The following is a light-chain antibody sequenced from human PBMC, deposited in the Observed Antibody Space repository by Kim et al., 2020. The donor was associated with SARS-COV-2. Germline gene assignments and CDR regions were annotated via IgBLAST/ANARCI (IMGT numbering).Light chain of an antibody. J-gene: IGLJ2*01. CDR3: FSRDTSGDHLV. CDR1: SLRKYY. V-gene: IGLV3-19*01. Sequence: LGQTLRITCQGDSLRKYYASWYQQKPGQAPVLVIYGKNNRPSGIPDRFSGSSSGDTVSLTITGAQAEDEADYYCFSRDTSGDHLVFGGGTQLTVL. CDR2: GKN.